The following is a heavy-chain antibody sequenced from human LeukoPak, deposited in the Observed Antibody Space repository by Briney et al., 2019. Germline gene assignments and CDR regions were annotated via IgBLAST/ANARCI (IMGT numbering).Heavy chain of an antibody. Sequence: PGGSLRLSCAASGFTVSSNYMSWVRQAPGKGLEWVSVIYSGGSTYYADSVKGRSTISRDNSKNTLYLQMNSLRAEDTAVYYCARERTYCSGGSCPLDAFDIWGQGTMVTVSS. D-gene: IGHD2-15*01. CDR3: ARERTYCSGGSCPLDAFDI. J-gene: IGHJ3*02. CDR1: GFTVSSNY. V-gene: IGHV3-53*01. CDR2: IYSGGST.